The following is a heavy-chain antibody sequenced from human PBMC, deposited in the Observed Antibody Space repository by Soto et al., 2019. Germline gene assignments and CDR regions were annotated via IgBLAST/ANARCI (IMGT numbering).Heavy chain of an antibody. Sequence: EVQLLESGGGLVQPGGSLRLSCAASGFTFSSYAMSWVRQAPGKGLEWVSVISGSGSSTYYADSVKGRFTISRDNSKKTLYVQMNSLRAEDTAVYYCAKMSDFWSGSPTYHFDYWGQGTQVTFSS. J-gene: IGHJ4*02. D-gene: IGHD3-3*01. CDR2: ISGSGSST. CDR3: AKMSDFWSGSPTYHFDY. V-gene: IGHV3-23*01. CDR1: GFTFSSYA.